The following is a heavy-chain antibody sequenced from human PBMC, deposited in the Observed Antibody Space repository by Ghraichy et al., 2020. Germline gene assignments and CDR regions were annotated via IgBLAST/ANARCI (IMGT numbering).Heavy chain of an antibody. CDR1: GFTFSSYS. J-gene: IGHJ4*02. Sequence: LSLTCAASGFTFSSYSMNWVRQAPGKGLEWVSYISSSSSTIYYADSVKGRFTISRDNAKNSLYLQMNSLRAEDTAVYYCARDRMVDYDILTGYYFDYWGQGTLVTVSS. CDR2: ISSSSSTI. CDR3: ARDRMVDYDILTGYYFDY. V-gene: IGHV3-48*04. D-gene: IGHD3-9*01.